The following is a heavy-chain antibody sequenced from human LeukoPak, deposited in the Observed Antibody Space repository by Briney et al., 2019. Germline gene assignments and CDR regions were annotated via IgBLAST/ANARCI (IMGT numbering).Heavy chain of an antibody. Sequence: ASVKVSCKASGYTFTSYYMHWVRQAPGQGLEWMGIINPSGGSTNYAQKFQGRVTMTRDTSTSTVYMELSSLRSEDTAVYYCARDRYGPAAAIEEGYWGQGTLVTVSS. CDR2: INPSGGST. D-gene: IGHD2-2*01. CDR1: GYTFTSYY. V-gene: IGHV1-46*01. CDR3: ARDRYGPAAAIEEGY. J-gene: IGHJ4*02.